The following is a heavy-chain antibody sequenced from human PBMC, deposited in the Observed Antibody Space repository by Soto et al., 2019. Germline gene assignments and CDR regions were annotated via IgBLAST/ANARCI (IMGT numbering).Heavy chain of an antibody. J-gene: IGHJ6*02. D-gene: IGHD1-20*01. V-gene: IGHV4-30-4*01. CDR1: GGSISSGDDF. CDR3: ARDRAKWKDYYYYGMDV. Sequence: QVQLQESGPGLVKPSQTLSLTCTVSGGSISSGDDFWTWIRQPPGKGLEWIGYIYYSGSTYYNPSLKSRLTMSVDTSKNQFSLKLSSVTAAATAVYYCARDRAKWKDYYYYGMDVWGQGTTVTASS. CDR2: IYYSGST.